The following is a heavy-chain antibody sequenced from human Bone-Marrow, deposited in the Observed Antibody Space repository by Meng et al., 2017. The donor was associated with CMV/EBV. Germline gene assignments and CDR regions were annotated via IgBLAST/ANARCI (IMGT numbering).Heavy chain of an antibody. D-gene: IGHD5-18*01. V-gene: IGHV4-4*07. J-gene: IGHJ4*02. CDR1: GCSISSYY. Sequence: QVELQEAGPGLVKPSEPLALPCTSSGCSISSYYWSWIRQPAGKGLEWIGRIYTSGSNNYNPSLKSRVTMSVDTSKNQFSLKLSSVTAADTAVYYCARTQDTAMVAYYFDYWGQGTLVTVSS. CDR2: IYTSGSN. CDR3: ARTQDTAMVAYYFDY.